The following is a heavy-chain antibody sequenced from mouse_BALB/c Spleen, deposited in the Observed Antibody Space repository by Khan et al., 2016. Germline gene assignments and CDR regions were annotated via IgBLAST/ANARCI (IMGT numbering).Heavy chain of an antibody. CDR2: INPTSGYT. CDR3: ARSRRMEGNYLFDH. V-gene: IGHV1-4*01. CDR1: GYTFTSYT. Sequence: QVQLQQSGAELARPGASVRMSYKASGYTFTSYTIHWVKQRPGQGLEWIGYINPTSGYTNYNEKFKDKATLTADKSSSTAYMQLSSLTSEDSAVYFCARSRRMEGNYLFDHWGQSTTLTVSS. J-gene: IGHJ2*01. D-gene: IGHD2-1*01.